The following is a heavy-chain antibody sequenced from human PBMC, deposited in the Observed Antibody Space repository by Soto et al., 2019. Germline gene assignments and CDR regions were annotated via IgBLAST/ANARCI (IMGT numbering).Heavy chain of an antibody. V-gene: IGHV3-21*01. D-gene: IGHD4-17*01. J-gene: IGHJ4*02. Sequence: EVQLVESGGGLGKPGGSLRLSCAASGFTFSSYSMNWVRQAPGKGLEWVSSISSSSSYIYYADSVKGRFTISRDNAKNSLYLQMNSLRGEDTAVYYCARETTVVTPDYWGQGTLVTVSS. CDR3: ARETTVVTPDY. CDR1: GFTFSSYS. CDR2: ISSSSSYI.